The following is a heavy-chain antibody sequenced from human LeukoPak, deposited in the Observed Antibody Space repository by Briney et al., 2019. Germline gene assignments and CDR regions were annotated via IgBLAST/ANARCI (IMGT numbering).Heavy chain of an antibody. V-gene: IGHV3-48*03. J-gene: IGHJ4*02. Sequence: GGSLRLSCVASGFTFSSYEMNWVRQAPGKGLEWVSYISGSSSTIYYADSVKGRFTISRDNSKNTLYLQLNSLRAEDTAVYYCARDSTYYYDSGSSGPHYFDNWGQGTLVTVSS. D-gene: IGHD3-10*01. CDR1: GFTFSSYE. CDR3: ARDSTYYYDSGSSGPHYFDN. CDR2: ISGSSSTI.